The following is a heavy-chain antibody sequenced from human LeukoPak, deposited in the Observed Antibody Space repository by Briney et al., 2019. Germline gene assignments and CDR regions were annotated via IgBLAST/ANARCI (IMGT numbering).Heavy chain of an antibody. CDR2: IYYSGST. CDR3: ARKSVAGHAPHIDY. Sequence: TSETLSLTCTVSGGSISSGDYYWSWIRQPPGKGLEWIGYIYYSGSTYYNPSLKSRVTISVDTSKNQFSLKLSSVTAADTAVYYCARKSVAGHAPHIDYWGQGTLVTVSS. D-gene: IGHD6-19*01. V-gene: IGHV4-30-4*01. CDR1: GGSISSGDYY. J-gene: IGHJ4*02.